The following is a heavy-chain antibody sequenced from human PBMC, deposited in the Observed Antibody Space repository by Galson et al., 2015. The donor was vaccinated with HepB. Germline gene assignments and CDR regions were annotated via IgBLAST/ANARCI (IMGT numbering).Heavy chain of an antibody. V-gene: IGHV3-21*01. J-gene: IGHJ4*02. CDR3: ARAKVTTAPHDY. Sequence: LRLSCAASGFTFRNYNMNWVRQAPGKGLEWVSSISSSSTYIYYADSVEGRFTISRDNARNSLYLEMNSLRAEDTAVYYCARAKVTTAPHDYWGQGTLVTVSS. D-gene: IGHD4-17*01. CDR1: GFTFRNYN. CDR2: ISSSSTYI.